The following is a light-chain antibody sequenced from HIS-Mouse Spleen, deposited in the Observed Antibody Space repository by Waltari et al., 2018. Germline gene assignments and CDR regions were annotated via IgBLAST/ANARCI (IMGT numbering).Light chain of an antibody. J-gene: IGKJ2*01. CDR2: WAS. CDR1: QSVLYSSNNKNY. V-gene: IGKV4-1*01. Sequence: DIVMTQSPDFLAVSLAERATIHAPSSQSVLYSSNNKNYLAWYQQKPGQPPKLLIDWASTRESGVPDRFSGSGSGTDFTLTISGLQAEDVAVYYCQQYYSTPYTFGQGTKLEIK. CDR3: QQYYSTPYT.